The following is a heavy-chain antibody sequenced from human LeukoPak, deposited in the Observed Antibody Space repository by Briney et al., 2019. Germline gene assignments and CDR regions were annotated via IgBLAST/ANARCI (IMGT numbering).Heavy chain of an antibody. J-gene: IGHJ4*02. Sequence: GASVKVSCKASGYTFTGYYMHWVRQAPGQGLEWMGRINPNSGGTNYAQKFQGRVTMTRDTSISTAYMELSRLRSDDTAVYYCARDLRYYDYVWGSYRLNYWGQGTLVTVSS. V-gene: IGHV1-2*06. CDR1: GYTFTGYY. CDR2: INPNSGGT. D-gene: IGHD3-16*02. CDR3: ARDLRYYDYVWGSYRLNY.